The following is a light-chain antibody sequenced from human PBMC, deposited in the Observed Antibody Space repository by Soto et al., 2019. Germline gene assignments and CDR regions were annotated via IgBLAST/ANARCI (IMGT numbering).Light chain of an antibody. CDR1: QSVSSSY. CDR2: GAS. CDR3: QKYGSSPET. V-gene: IGKV3-20*01. J-gene: IGKJ1*01. Sequence: EIVLTQSPGTLSLSPGERATLSCRASQSVSSSYLAWYQQKPGQAPRLLIYGASSRATGIPDRFSGSGSGTDFTLIISRLEPEDVAMYYCQKYGSSPETFGRGTKVEIK.